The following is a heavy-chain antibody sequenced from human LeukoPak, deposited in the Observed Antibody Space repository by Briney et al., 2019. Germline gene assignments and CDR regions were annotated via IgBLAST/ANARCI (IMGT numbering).Heavy chain of an antibody. J-gene: IGHJ4*02. D-gene: IGHD1-1*01. Sequence: GGSLRLSCAASGFTFSSYSMTWVRQAPGKGLEWVSSISISSSYMNYADSVKGRFTISRDNANNSLYLQMNSLRADDTAVYYCAYLGLSSDWNDVPGPQIDHWGQGTLVSVSS. V-gene: IGHV3-21*04. CDR2: ISISSSYM. CDR1: GFTFSSYS. CDR3: AYLGLSSDWNDVPGPQIDH.